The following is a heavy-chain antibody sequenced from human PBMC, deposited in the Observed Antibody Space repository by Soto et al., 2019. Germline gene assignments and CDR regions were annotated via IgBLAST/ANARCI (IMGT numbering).Heavy chain of an antibody. CDR3: ARDSGIAAEYNFDY. J-gene: IGHJ4*02. Sequence: GESRKISCAASGFTFSSYEMDWVRQAPGKGLEWVSYISTSGSSIYYADSVKGRFSISRDNVKNSLYLQMNSLRAEDTAVYYCARDSGIAAEYNFDYSGPVTLDTVSS. D-gene: IGHD6-13*01. CDR2: ISTSGSSI. CDR1: GFTFSSYE. V-gene: IGHV3-48*03.